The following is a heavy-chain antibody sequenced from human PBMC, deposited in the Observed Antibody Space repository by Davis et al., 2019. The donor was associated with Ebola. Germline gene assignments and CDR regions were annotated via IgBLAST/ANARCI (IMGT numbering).Heavy chain of an antibody. CDR1: GFSFSLFA. D-gene: IGHD6-13*01. CDR2: ISGSGGST. J-gene: IGHJ4*02. Sequence: GASLKISCAASGFSFSLFAMTWVRQAPGKGLEWVSAISGSGGSTYYADSVKGRFTISRDSSKNTLYLQMNSLRAEDTAVYYCAKVKYYSTWRGGFDSWGQGTLVTVSS. V-gene: IGHV3-23*01. CDR3: AKVKYYSTWRGGFDS.